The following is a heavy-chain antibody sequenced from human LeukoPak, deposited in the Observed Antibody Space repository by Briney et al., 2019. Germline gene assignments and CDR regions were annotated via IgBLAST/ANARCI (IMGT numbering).Heavy chain of an antibody. CDR2: IIPIFGTA. Sequence: SVKVSCKASGGTFSSYAISWVRQAPGQGLEWMGGIIPIFGTANYAQKLQGRVTITADESTSTAYMELSSLRSEDTAVYYCASTYCGGDCYPHPYWYFDLWGRGTLVTVSS. J-gene: IGHJ2*01. V-gene: IGHV1-69*13. CDR1: GGTFSSYA. CDR3: ASTYCGGDCYPHPYWYFDL. D-gene: IGHD2-21*01.